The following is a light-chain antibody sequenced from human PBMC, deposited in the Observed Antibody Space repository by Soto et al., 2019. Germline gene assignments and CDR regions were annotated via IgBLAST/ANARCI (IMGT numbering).Light chain of an antibody. V-gene: IGKV1-5*03. J-gene: IGKJ4*01. CDR3: QQYNSNPLT. CDR2: KAY. CDR1: QSVSTW. Sequence: DIQMTQSPSTLSASVGDRVTITCRASQSVSTWLAWYQQKPGKVPKLLIYKAYSLESGVPSRFSGSGSGTKFTLTISSLQPDEFATYYWQQYNSNPLTFGGGTKVEIK.